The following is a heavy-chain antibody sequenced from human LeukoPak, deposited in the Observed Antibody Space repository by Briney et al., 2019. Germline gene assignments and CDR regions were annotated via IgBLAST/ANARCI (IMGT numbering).Heavy chain of an antibody. V-gene: IGHV1-69*13. CDR2: IIPIFGTA. D-gene: IGHD3-22*01. CDR3: ARDAQNYYDSSGYYPTTFQH. CDR1: GGTFSSYA. Sequence: SVKVSCKASGGTFSSYAISWVRQAPGQGLEWMGGIIPIFGTANCAQKFQGRVTITADESTSTAYMELSSLRSEDTAVYYCARDAQNYYDSSGYYPTTFQHWGQGTLVTVSS. J-gene: IGHJ1*01.